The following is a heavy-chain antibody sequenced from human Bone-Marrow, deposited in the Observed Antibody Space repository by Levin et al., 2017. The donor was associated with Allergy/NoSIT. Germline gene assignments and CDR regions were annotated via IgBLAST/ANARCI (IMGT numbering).Heavy chain of an antibody. V-gene: IGHV3-23*01. CDR3: ARGSDDITLIRMDV. Sequence: RPGGSLRLSCEGSGFIFRRYAITWVRQAPGKGLEWVSSIRGSGEDGTYYADSVKGRFSLSRDNSKNTFLLQMNILKAEDTGIYYCARGSDDITLIRMDVWGQGTSVIVSS. J-gene: IGHJ6*02. D-gene: IGHD3-22*01. CDR1: GFIFRRYA. CDR2: IRGSGEDGT.